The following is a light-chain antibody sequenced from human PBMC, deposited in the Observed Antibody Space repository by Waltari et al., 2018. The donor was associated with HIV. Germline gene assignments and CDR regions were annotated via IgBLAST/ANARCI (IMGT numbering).Light chain of an antibody. CDR2: ENN. CDR3: GTWDSSLSAWV. CDR1: SSNIGNNY. Sequence: QSVLTQPPSVSAAPGQKVTISCSGSSSNIGNNYVSWYQQFPGTAPKLLIFENNLRPSGMPDRFSGSKSGTSAALGISGLQTGDEADYYCGTWDSSLSAWVFGGGTKLTVL. J-gene: IGLJ3*02. V-gene: IGLV1-51*02.